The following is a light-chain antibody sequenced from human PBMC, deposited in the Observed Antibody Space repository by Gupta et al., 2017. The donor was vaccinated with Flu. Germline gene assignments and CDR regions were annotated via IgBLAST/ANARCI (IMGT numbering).Light chain of an antibody. CDR2: GAS. J-gene: IGKJ3*01. CDR3: QQDKTSPLT. CDR1: QTVSSFY. V-gene: IGKV3-20*01. Sequence: EIVLTQSPGTLSLSPGERATLSCRPSQTVSSFYLAWYQQKRGQAPRLLIYGASKRAPGIPDRFSGSGSGTDFNLTISRLEPEDFAVYYCQQDKTSPLTFGHGTKVDVK.